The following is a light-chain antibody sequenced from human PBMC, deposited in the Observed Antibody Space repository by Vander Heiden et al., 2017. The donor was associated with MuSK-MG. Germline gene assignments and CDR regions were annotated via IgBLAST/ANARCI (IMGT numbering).Light chain of an antibody. CDR3: QQRIKRHPLLT. V-gene: IGKV3-11*01. CDR1: QSVGTD. J-gene: IGKJ4*01. Sequence: EIVLTQSPATLSLSPGERAILSCRASQSVGTDLAWYQQKPGQAPRLLIYDAFNRATVVQPRFGGSGYETDFTLTISSLEPEDFALYYCQQRIKRHPLLTFGGGTKVDIK. CDR2: DAF.